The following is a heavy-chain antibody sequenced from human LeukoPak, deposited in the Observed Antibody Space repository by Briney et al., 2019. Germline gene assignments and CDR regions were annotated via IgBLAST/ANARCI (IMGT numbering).Heavy chain of an antibody. CDR1: GFTLSRYW. CDR3: AREGLYSSSSFDY. D-gene: IGHD6-6*01. Sequence: GGSLRLSCVGSGFTLSRYWMSWVRQAPGKGLEWVANIKEDGSEKHYVDSVKGRFTISRDNAKNSLYLQMNSLRAEDTALYYCAREGLYSSSSFDYWGQGTLVTVSS. CDR2: IKEDGSEK. J-gene: IGHJ4*02. V-gene: IGHV3-7*03.